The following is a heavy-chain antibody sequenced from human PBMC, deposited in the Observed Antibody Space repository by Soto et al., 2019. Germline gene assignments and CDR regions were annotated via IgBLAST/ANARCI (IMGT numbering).Heavy chain of an antibody. CDR1: GFTFRSYR. Sequence: EVQLMESGGGLVQPGGSLRLSCAASGFTFRSYRMSWVRQAPGKGLEWAANIKEDGSEKNYGGSVKGRFTISRDNAQKSLYLQMNSLRVEDTAVYYCVRARDFWSGSHSYFYYMDVWGKGTTVTVSS. CDR2: IKEDGSEK. V-gene: IGHV3-7*01. D-gene: IGHD3-3*01. CDR3: VRARDFWSGSHSYFYYMDV. J-gene: IGHJ6*03.